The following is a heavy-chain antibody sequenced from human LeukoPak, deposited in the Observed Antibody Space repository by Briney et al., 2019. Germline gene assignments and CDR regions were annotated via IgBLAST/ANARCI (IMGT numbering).Heavy chain of an antibody. V-gene: IGHV3-23*01. CDR1: GFTFSSYA. D-gene: IGHD6-6*01. CDR3: AKLSSSASAY. J-gene: IGHJ4*02. Sequence: GGSLRLSCAASGFTFSSYAMSWVRQAPGKGLEWVSTISGSGGSAYYADSVKGRFTISRDNSKNTLYLQMNSLRVEDTAVYYCAKLSSSASAYWGQGTLVTVSS. CDR2: ISGSGGSA.